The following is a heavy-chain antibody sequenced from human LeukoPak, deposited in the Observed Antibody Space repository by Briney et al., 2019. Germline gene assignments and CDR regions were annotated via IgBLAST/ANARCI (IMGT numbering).Heavy chain of an antibody. V-gene: IGHV3-30*02. CDR3: AKDGGYRSEWYWLDY. D-gene: IGHD6-19*01. J-gene: IGHJ4*02. CDR1: GFTFSSYG. Sequence: GGSLRLSCAASGFTFSSYGMNWVRQAPGKGLEWVAFIRDDRSNKYYADSVKGRFTISRDNSKNTLYLQMNSLRAEDTAVYYCAKDGGYRSEWYWLDYWGEGALVTVSS. CDR2: IRDDRSNK.